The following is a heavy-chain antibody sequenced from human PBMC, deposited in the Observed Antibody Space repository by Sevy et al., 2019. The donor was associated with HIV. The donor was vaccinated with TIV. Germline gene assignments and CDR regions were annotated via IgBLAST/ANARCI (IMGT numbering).Heavy chain of an antibody. CDR3: ARLYSSSSGRGLDN. J-gene: IGHJ4*02. D-gene: IGHD6-6*01. CDR1: GFTFGSYW. V-gene: IGHV3-7*01. Sequence: GGSLRLSCAASGFTFGSYWMTWVRQAPGKGLEWVANIKEDGSGRFYVDSVRGRFTVSRDNAKKTLYLQMNNLRGEDTALYYCARLYSSSSGRGLDNWGQGAWSPSPQ. CDR2: IKEDGSGR.